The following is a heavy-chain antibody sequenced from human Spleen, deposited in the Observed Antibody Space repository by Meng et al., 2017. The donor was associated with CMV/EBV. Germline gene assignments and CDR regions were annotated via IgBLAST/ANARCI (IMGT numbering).Heavy chain of an antibody. CDR3: ARDQSEYCTNGGCYPTHFDY. CDR1: GFTFGDYA. Sequence: LSLTCAASGFTFGDYAMHWVRQAPGKGLEWVSGVSWNSVSIAYADSVKGRFTISRDNTKSSLYLQMSSLRAEDTAVYYCARDQSEYCTNGGCYPTHFDYWGQGTLVTVSS. V-gene: IGHV3-9*01. D-gene: IGHD2-8*01. J-gene: IGHJ4*02. CDR2: VSWNSVSI.